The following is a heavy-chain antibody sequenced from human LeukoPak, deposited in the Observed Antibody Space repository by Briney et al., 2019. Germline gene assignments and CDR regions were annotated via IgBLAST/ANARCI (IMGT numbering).Heavy chain of an antibody. CDR3: ARGQRGSGFDY. J-gene: IGHJ4*02. V-gene: IGHV3-64*01. CDR1: GFTFSSYA. CDR2: ISSNGGST. Sequence: PGGALRVSCAASGFTFSSYAMHWVRQAPGEGLEYVSAISSNGGSTYYANSVKGRFTISRDNSKNTLYLQMGSLRAEDMAVYYCARGQRGSGFDYWGQGTLVTVSS. D-gene: IGHD3-10*01.